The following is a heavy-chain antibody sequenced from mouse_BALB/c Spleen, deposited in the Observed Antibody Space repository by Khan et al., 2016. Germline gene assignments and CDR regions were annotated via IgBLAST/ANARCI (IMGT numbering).Heavy chain of an antibody. Sequence: QVQLQQSGAELVRPGTSVKVSCKASGYTFTNYLIEWVKQRPGQGLEWIGVINPGSGGSNYNEKFKGKAALTADISSSTAYMQLSSLTSEDSAVYFCARSDGYDVGYAYWGQGTLVTVSA. D-gene: IGHD2-2*01. CDR1: GYTFTNYL. J-gene: IGHJ3*01. V-gene: IGHV1-54*01. CDR2: INPGSGGS. CDR3: ARSDGYDVGYAY.